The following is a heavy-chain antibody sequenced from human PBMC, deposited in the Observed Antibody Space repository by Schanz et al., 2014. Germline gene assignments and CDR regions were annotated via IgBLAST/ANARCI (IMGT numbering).Heavy chain of an antibody. CDR1: GFTFRSYG. CDR3: ARENLNWEAFDI. Sequence: QVVLMESGGGVVRPGRSVRLSCVASGFTFRSYGMHWVRQAPGKGLEWVAHISFDGGKTYYADSVKGRFTISRDNTKNSLYLEMTSLRGEDTAVYYCARENLNWEAFDIWGQGTVVTVSS. D-gene: IGHD7-27*01. J-gene: IGHJ3*02. CDR2: ISFDGGKT. V-gene: IGHV3-30*04.